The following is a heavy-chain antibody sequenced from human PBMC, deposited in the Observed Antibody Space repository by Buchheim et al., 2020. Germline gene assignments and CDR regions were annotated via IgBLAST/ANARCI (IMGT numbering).Heavy chain of an antibody. Sequence: EVQLVESGGGLVQPGGSLRLSCAASGFTFSSYAMSWVRQAPGKGLEWVSAISGSGGSTYYADSVKGRFTISRDNSKNTLYLQMNSLRAEDTAVYYCAKSPFEFITIFGVVIIRSPTFDYWGQGTL. CDR2: ISGSGGST. V-gene: IGHV3-23*04. D-gene: IGHD3-3*01. CDR1: GFTFSSYA. J-gene: IGHJ4*02. CDR3: AKSPFEFITIFGVVIIRSPTFDY.